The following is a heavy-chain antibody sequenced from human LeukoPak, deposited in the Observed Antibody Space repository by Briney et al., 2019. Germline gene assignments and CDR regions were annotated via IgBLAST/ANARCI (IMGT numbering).Heavy chain of an antibody. D-gene: IGHD6-19*01. Sequence: PSETLSLTCTVSNVSISSGSHYWSWIRQPAGKGLEWIGRIYAGGRSNYNPSLRSRVTISVDTSKNQFSLRLSSVTATDTGVYYCARPPRGGWYGGDYWGQGTLVTVSS. J-gene: IGHJ4*02. V-gene: IGHV4-61*02. CDR1: NVSISSGSHY. CDR2: IYAGGRS. CDR3: ARPPRGGWYGGDY.